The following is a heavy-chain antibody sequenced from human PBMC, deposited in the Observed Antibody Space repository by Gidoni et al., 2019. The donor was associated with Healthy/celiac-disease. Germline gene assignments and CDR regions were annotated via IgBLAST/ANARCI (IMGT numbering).Heavy chain of an antibody. CDR3: ARGSDY. V-gene: IGHV3-30-3*01. CDR1: GLTFSSYA. J-gene: IGHJ4*02. CDR2: ISYDGSNK. Sequence: VQLVESGGGVVQPRRSLRLSCAASGLTFSSYAMRWVRQAPGKGLEWVAVISYDGSNKYYADSVKGRFTISRDNSKNTLYLQMNSLRAEDTAVYYCARGSDYWGQGTLVTVSS.